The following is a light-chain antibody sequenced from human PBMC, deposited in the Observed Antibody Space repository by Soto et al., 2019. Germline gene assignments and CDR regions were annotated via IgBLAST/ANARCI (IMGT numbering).Light chain of an antibody. CDR1: QSVSNY. Sequence: EIVLTQSPATLSLSPGERATLSCRASQSVSNYLAWYQQKPGQAPRLLIYDASNRATGIQASFSGSGSGTDFTLPISSLEPEDFAVYYCQQRSNWPLLTFGGGTKVEIK. CDR2: DAS. J-gene: IGKJ4*01. V-gene: IGKV3-11*01. CDR3: QQRSNWPLLT.